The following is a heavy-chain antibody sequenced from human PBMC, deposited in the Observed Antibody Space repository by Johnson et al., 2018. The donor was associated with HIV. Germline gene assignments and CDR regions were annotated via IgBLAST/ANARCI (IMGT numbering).Heavy chain of an antibody. CDR3: ARSSTVVTPHDI. CDR1: GFTFSTYA. Sequence: QVQLMESGGGVVQPGRSLRLSCAASGFTFSTYAIHWVRQAPGKGLEWVAVISYDGSNKYYADSVKGRFTISRDNSKNTLYLQMNSLRAADTAVYYCARSSTVVTPHDIWGQGTMVTVSS. V-gene: IGHV3-30*04. CDR2: ISYDGSNK. D-gene: IGHD4-23*01. J-gene: IGHJ3*02.